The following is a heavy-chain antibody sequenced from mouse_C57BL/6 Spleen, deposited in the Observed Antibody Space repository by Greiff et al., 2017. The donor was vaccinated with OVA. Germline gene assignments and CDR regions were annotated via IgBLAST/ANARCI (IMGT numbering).Heavy chain of an antibody. D-gene: IGHD1-1*01. CDR2: INPNNGGT. Sequence: SGPELVKPGASVKMSCKASGYTFTDYNMHWVKQSHGKSLEWIGYINPNNGGTSYNQKFKGKATLTVNKSSSTAYMELRSLTSEDSAVYYCARGDTTTVVATRYFDVWGTGTTVTVSS. CDR1: GYTFTDYN. J-gene: IGHJ1*03. V-gene: IGHV1-22*01. CDR3: ARGDTTTVVATRYFDV.